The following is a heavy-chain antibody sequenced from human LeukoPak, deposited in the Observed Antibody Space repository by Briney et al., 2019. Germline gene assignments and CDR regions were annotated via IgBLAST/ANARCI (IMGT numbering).Heavy chain of an antibody. Sequence: GGSLRLSCAASGFSFSSYGMHWVRQAPGKGLEWVSFRRYDGSNKYYADSVKGRVTISRYNSKNTLYLQMNSLRTEDKAVYYCAKDGEIAAAGTNFDQWGQGTPVTVS. CDR3: AKDGEIAAAGTNFDQ. CDR1: GFSFSSYG. J-gene: IGHJ4*02. D-gene: IGHD6-13*01. CDR2: RRYDGSNK. V-gene: IGHV3-30*02.